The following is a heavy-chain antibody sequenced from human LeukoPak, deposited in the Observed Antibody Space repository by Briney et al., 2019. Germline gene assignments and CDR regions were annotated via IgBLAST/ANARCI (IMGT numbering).Heavy chain of an antibody. CDR1: GSTLSSYS. Sequence: PGGSLRLSCPASGSTLSSYSMNWVRQPPGKGLEWVSSISSSSYLYYADSVKGRFTISRDNAKNSLYLQMNSLRAEDTAVYYCARESWWAERAFDIWGQGTMVTVSS. J-gene: IGHJ3*02. D-gene: IGHD2-15*01. CDR3: ARESWWAERAFDI. V-gene: IGHV3-21*01. CDR2: ISSSSYL.